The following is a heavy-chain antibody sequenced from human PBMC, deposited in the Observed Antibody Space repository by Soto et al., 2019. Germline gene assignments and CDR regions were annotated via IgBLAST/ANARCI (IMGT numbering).Heavy chain of an antibody. D-gene: IGHD6-13*01. Sequence: QVQLVQSGAEVKKPGASVKVSCKASGYTFTSYGIIWVRQAPGQGLEWMGWISAYNGNKKYAQKLQGRVTMTTDTSTRTAYMELRSLRSDATAVDYCATDLEQQLFDSWGQGTLVTVSS. V-gene: IGHV1-18*01. CDR3: ATDLEQQLFDS. CDR2: ISAYNGNK. J-gene: IGHJ5*01. CDR1: GYTFTSYG.